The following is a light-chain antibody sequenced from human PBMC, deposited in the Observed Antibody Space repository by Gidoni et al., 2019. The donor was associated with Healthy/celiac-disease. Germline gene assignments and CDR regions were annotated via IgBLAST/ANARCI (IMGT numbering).Light chain of an antibody. CDR1: QSVSSY. V-gene: IGKV3-15*01. CDR3: QQYNNWPLT. CDR2: AAS. J-gene: IGKJ4*01. Sequence: EIVMTHSPATLSVSPGERATLSCRASQSVSSYLAWYQQKPGQAPRLLIYAASTRATGIPARFSGSGSGTEFTLTISSLQSEDFAVYYCQQYNNWPLTFGGGTKVEIK.